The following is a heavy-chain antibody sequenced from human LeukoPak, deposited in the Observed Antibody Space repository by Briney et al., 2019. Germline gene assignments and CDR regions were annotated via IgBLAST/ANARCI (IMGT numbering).Heavy chain of an antibody. CDR2: ITSSSSYI. D-gene: IGHD2-2*01. J-gene: IGHJ4*02. CDR1: GFTFSTYN. Sequence: GGSLRLSCAASGFTFSTYNMNWVRHAPGKGLEWISSITSSSSYIYYADSVKGRFTISRDNAKNSLYLQMNSLRAEDTAVYYCARVMACSSTSCYAFDYWGQGTLVTVSS. CDR3: ARVMACSSTSCYAFDY. V-gene: IGHV3-21*06.